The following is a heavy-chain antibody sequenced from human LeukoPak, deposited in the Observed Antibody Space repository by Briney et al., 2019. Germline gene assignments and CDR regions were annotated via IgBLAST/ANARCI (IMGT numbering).Heavy chain of an antibody. CDR1: GGSISSYY. CDR3: ARGADLYGIPVAFDI. CDR2: IYYSGST. D-gene: IGHD3-16*01. J-gene: IGHJ3*02. V-gene: IGHV4-59*01. Sequence: SETLSLTCTVSGGSISSYYWSWIRQPPGKGLEWIGYIYYSGSTNYNPSLKSRVTISVDTSKNQFSLKLSSVTAADTAVYYCARGADLYGIPVAFDIWGQGTMVTVSS.